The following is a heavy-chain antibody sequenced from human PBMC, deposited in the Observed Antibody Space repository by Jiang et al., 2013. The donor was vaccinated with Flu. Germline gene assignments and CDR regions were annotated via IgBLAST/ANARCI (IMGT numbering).Heavy chain of an antibody. D-gene: IGHD6-19*01. V-gene: IGHV4-59*01. CDR2: VYYSGST. CDR1: DGSISSFY. J-gene: IGHJ4*02. CDR3: VRDSSGWPSPGDFFDH. Sequence: SGSGLVKPSETLSLTCTVSDGSISSFYWSWIRQPPGKGLEWIGYVYYSGSTNYNPSLKSRVTISVDTSKNQFSLRLNSVTAADAAVYYCVRDSSGWPSPGDFFDHWGQGIQVTLSA.